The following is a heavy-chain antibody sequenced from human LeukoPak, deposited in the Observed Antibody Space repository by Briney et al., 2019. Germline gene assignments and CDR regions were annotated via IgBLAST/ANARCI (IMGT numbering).Heavy chain of an antibody. J-gene: IGHJ4*02. D-gene: IGHD2-15*01. CDR3: ARAGVYCSGGSCYGEATYFDY. V-gene: IGHV4-31*03. CDR2: IYYSGST. CDR1: GGSISSGGYY. Sequence: LRLSCTVSGGSISSGGYYWSWIRQHPGKGLEWIGYIYYSGSTYYNPSLKSRVTISVDTSKNQFSLKLSSVTAADTAVYYCARAGVYCSGGSCYGEATYFDYWGKGTLVTVSS.